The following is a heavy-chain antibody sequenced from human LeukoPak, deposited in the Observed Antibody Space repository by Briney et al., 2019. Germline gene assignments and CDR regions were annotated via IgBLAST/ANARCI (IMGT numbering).Heavy chain of an antibody. D-gene: IGHD2-2*01. CDR2: INPNSGGT. V-gene: IGHV1-2*02. CDR1: GYTFTGYY. CDR3: ARDDVYCSTSSCYVNWFDP. J-gene: IGHJ5*02. Sequence: ASVKVSCKASGYTFTGYYMHWVRQAPGRGLEWMGWINPNSGGTNYAQKFQGRVTMTRDTSISTAYMELSRLTSDDTAVYYCARDDVYCSTSSCYVNWFDPWGQGTLVTVSS.